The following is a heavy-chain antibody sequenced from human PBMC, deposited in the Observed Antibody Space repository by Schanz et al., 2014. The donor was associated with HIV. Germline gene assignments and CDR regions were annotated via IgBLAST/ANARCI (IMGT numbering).Heavy chain of an antibody. CDR3: ARDVAGCSGTSCYSDAFDI. Sequence: QVQLVESGGGVVQPGRSLRLSCAASGFTFRSYGMHWVRQAPGKGLEWVAVTWYDGSNKYYADSVKGRFTISRDNSKNTLFLQMNSLRAEDTAVYFCARDVAGCSGTSCYSDAFDIWGPGNLVTVS. J-gene: IGHJ3*02. CDR1: GFTFRSYG. D-gene: IGHD2-2*01. V-gene: IGHV3-33*01. CDR2: TWYDGSNK.